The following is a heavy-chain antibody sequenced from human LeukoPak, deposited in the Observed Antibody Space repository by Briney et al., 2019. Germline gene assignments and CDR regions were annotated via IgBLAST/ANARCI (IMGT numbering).Heavy chain of an antibody. CDR3: ARVILDYDILTGYDDDAFDI. Sequence: ASVKVSCKASGYTFTGYYMHWVRQAPGQGLEWMGWINPNSGGTNYAQKFQGRVTMTRDTSISTAYMELSRLRSDDTAVYYCARVILDYDILTGYDDDAFDIWGQGTMVTVSS. D-gene: IGHD3-9*01. CDR2: INPNSGGT. CDR1: GYTFTGYY. J-gene: IGHJ3*02. V-gene: IGHV1-2*02.